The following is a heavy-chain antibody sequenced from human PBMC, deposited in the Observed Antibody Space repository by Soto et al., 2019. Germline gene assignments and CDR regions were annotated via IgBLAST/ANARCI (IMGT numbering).Heavy chain of an antibody. J-gene: IGHJ5*02. Sequence: QVRLQESGPGLVKPSQTLSLKCTVSGASISSGDYYWSWVRQPPGKGLEWIGYIYYSGITYFNPSIKSRVAILMETSKDQFFPTLSSVTAAHTAVYFCAQGVPVFGPVSRFWLDPWGQGTLVPVSS. V-gene: IGHV4-30-4*01. CDR2: IYYSGIT. D-gene: IGHD3-3*01. CDR1: GASISSGDYY. CDR3: AQGVPVFGPVSRFWLDP.